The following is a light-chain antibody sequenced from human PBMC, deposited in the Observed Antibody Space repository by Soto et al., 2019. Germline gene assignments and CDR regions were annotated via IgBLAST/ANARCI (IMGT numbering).Light chain of an antibody. Sequence: DIQMTQSPSTLSASVGDRVTITCRANQSMNDWLAWYQQKPEKPPKVLIYDASSLQSGVPSRFSGSGSGTEFTLTIGSLQPDDVATYYCHRYYAFSQTFGQGTKVEI. V-gene: IGKV1-5*01. CDR2: DAS. CDR3: HRYYAFSQT. J-gene: IGKJ1*01. CDR1: QSMNDW.